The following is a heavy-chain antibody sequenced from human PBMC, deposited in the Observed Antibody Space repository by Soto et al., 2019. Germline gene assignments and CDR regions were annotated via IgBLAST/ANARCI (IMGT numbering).Heavy chain of an antibody. CDR2: IWHDGGRK. D-gene: IGHD3-22*01. Sequence: QVQLVQSGGGVVQPGRSLRISCAPSQFVFSRYGMHWVRQAPGKGLEWVAVIWHDGGRKHYADSVKGRFSVSRDNSENILYLEMSSLRAEDTAIYYCARSGYDDTGYPIGLDIWGQGTMVIVSS. CDR1: QFVFSRYG. CDR3: ARSGYDDTGYPIGLDI. V-gene: IGHV3-33*01. J-gene: IGHJ3*02.